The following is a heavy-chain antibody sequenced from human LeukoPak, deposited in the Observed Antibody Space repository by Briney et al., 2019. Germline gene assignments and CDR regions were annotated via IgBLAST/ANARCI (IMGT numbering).Heavy chain of an antibody. CDR1: GYTFTSYY. J-gene: IGHJ2*01. D-gene: IGHD6-6*01. CDR3: ARGPVIGGHSSSSAWYFDL. V-gene: IGHV1-46*01. Sequence: ASVKVSCKASGYTFTSYYMHWVRQAPGQGLEGMGIINPSGGSTGYAQKFQGRVTMTRDTSTSTVYMELSSLRSEDTAVYYCARGPVIGGHSSSSAWYFDLWGRGTLVTVSS. CDR2: INPSGGST.